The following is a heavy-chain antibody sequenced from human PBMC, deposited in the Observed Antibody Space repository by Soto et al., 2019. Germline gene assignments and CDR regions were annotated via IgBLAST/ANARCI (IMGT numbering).Heavy chain of an antibody. J-gene: IGHJ4*02. CDR2: IYHSGST. Sequence: SETLSLTCAVSGGSISGSNWWSWVRQPPGKGLEWIGEIYHSGSTNYNPSLKSRVTISVDKSKNQFSLKLSSVTAADTAVYYCARARSRGSGSHYFDYWGQGTLVTVSS. CDR1: GGSISGSNW. D-gene: IGHD1-26*01. CDR3: ARARSRGSGSHYFDY. V-gene: IGHV4-4*02.